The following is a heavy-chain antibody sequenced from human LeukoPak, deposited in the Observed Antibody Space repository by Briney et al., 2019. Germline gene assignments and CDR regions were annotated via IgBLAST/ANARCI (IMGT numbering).Heavy chain of an antibody. V-gene: IGHV1-18*01. J-gene: IGHJ4*02. CDR1: GYAFSSYG. D-gene: IGHD1-7*01. CDR2: VGPYNRKT. CDR3: ARGAPRGVWNFYFDY. Sequence: GASVKVSCKASGYAFSSYGIGWVRQAPGQGLEWMGWVGPYNRKTNYSQKFQGGVTMTTDTSTNTAYLELRTLRSDDTAVYYCARGAPRGVWNFYFDYWGQGTLVTVSS.